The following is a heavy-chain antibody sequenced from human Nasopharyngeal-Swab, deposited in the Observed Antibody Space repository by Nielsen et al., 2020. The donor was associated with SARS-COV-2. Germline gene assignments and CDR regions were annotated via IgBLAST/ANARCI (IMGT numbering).Heavy chain of an antibody. D-gene: IGHD3-16*01. V-gene: IGHV1-46*01. CDR3: AVAGGGILGTYYYYGMDV. CDR1: GYTFTSYY. CDR2: INPSGGST. Sequence: ASVKVSSKASGYTFTSYYMQWVRQAPAQGIEWMGIINPSGGSTSYAQKFEGRVTMTRDTSTSTVYMELSSLRSEDTAVYYCAVAGGGILGTYYYYGMDVWGQGTTVTVSS. J-gene: IGHJ6*02.